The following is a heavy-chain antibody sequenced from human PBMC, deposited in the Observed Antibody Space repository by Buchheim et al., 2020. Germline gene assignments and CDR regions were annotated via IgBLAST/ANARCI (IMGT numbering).Heavy chain of an antibody. Sequence: QVQLVQSGAEVKKPGASVKVSCKASGYTFTGYYMHWVRQAPGQGLEWMGWINPNSGGTNYAQKFQGRVTMTRDTSISSAYMELSRLRSDDTAVYYCARGRNPNSSGYFLGGVVRNFDYWGQGTL. V-gene: IGHV1-2*02. CDR2: INPNSGGT. J-gene: IGHJ4*02. CDR1: GYTFTGYY. D-gene: IGHD3-22*01. CDR3: ARGRNPNSSGYFLGGVVRNFDY.